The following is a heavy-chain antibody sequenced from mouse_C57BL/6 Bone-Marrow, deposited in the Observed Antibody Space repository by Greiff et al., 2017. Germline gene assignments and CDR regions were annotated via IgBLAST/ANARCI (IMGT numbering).Heavy chain of an antibody. CDR1: GYTFTSYW. J-gene: IGHJ2*01. V-gene: IGHV1-5*01. Sequence: EVQLQESGTVLARPGASVTMSCKTSGYTFTSYWMHWVKQRPGQGLEWLGAIYPGNSDTSYNQKFKGKAKLTAVTSASTAYMELSSLTNEDSAVYYCTRGTMVTTGPDYWGQGTTLTVSS. D-gene: IGHD2-2*01. CDR2: IYPGNSDT. CDR3: TRGTMVTTGPDY.